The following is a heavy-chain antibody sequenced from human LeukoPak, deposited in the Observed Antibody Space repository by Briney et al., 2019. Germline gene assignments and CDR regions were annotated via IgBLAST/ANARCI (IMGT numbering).Heavy chain of an antibody. V-gene: IGHV3-33*01. D-gene: IGHD3-10*01. CDR2: IWYDGSNK. CDR3: ARVPQWELLRLDY. J-gene: IGHJ4*02. Sequence: PGGSLRLSCAASGFTFSSYGMHWVRQAPGKGLEWVPVIWYDGSNKYYADSVKGRFTISRDNSKNTLYLQMNSLRAEDTAVYYCARVPQWELLRLDYWGQGALVTVSS. CDR1: GFTFSSYG.